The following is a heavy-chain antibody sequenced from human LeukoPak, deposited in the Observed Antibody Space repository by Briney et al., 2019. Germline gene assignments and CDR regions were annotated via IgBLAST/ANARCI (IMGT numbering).Heavy chain of an antibody. CDR2: ISSSSSYI. Sequence: PGGSLRLSCAASGFTFSSYSMNWVRQAPGKGLEWVSSISSSSSYIYYADSVKGRFTISRDNAKNSLYLQMNSLRAEDTAVYYCAREIIAAAGSRWFDPWGQGTLVTVSS. CDR1: GFTFSSYS. D-gene: IGHD6-13*01. CDR3: AREIIAAAGSRWFDP. V-gene: IGHV3-21*01. J-gene: IGHJ5*02.